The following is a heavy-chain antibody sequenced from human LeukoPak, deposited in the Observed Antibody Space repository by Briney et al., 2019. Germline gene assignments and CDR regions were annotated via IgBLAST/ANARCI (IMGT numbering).Heavy chain of an antibody. Sequence: TSETLSLTCTVSGGSISSYYWSWIRQPPGKGLEWIGYIYYSGSTNYNPSLKSRVTISVDTSKNQFSLKLSSVTVADTAAYYCARKAGIAAAGMISYYYYGMDVWGQGTTVTVSS. CDR3: ARKAGIAAAGMISYYYYGMDV. D-gene: IGHD6-13*01. J-gene: IGHJ6*02. CDR1: GGSISSYY. CDR2: IYYSGST. V-gene: IGHV4-59*08.